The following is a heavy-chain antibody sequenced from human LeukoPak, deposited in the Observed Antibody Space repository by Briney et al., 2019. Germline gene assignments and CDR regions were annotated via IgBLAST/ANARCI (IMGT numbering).Heavy chain of an antibody. J-gene: IGHJ3*02. CDR2: IIPIVGTA. D-gene: IGHD2-2*01. CDR1: GGTFSSYA. V-gene: IGHV1-69*13. Sequence: GASVKFSCKASGGTFSSYAISWVRQAPGQGLEWMGGIIPIVGTANYAQKFQGRVTITADESTSTAYMELSSLRSEDTAVYYCARVLDCSSTSCIRNAFDIWGQGTMVTVSS. CDR3: ARVLDCSSTSCIRNAFDI.